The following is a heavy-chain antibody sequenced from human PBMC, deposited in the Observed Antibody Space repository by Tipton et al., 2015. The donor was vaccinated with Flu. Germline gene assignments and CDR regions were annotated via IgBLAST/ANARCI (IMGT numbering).Heavy chain of an antibody. CDR3: ARRDYSNYVSDPKNWFDP. Sequence: TLSLTCTVSGASISSGSYYWSWIRQPAGKGLEWIGRIYTTGTTNYNPSLKSRVTISLDTSKNQFSLRVFSVTAADTAVYYCARRDYSNYVSDPKNWFDPWGQGILVTVSS. V-gene: IGHV4-61*02. CDR1: GASISSGSYY. CDR2: IYTTGTT. D-gene: IGHD4-11*01. J-gene: IGHJ5*02.